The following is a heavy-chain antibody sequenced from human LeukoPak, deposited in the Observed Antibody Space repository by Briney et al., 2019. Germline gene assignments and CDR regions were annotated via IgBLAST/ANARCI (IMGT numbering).Heavy chain of an antibody. Sequence: PGGSLRLSCAASGFTFSSYGMHWVRQAPGKGLEWVAVISYDGSNKYYADSVKGRFTISRDNSKNTLYLQMNSLRAEDTAVYYCAKDRMVYSYGYFDYWGQGTLVTVSS. J-gene: IGHJ4*02. D-gene: IGHD5-18*01. CDR3: AKDRMVYSYGYFDY. CDR1: GFTFSSYG. V-gene: IGHV3-30*18. CDR2: ISYDGSNK.